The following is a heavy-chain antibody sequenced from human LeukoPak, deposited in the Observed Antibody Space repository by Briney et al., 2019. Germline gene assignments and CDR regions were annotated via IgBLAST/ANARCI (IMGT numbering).Heavy chain of an antibody. Sequence: PGGSLRLSCAASGFTFSSYAMSWVRQAPGKGLEWVSAISGSGGSTYYADSVKGRFTISRDNSKNTLYLQMNSLRAEDTAVYYCAKSAIHDYSNYLGFDPWGQGTLVTVSS. J-gene: IGHJ5*02. CDR1: GFTFSSYA. CDR3: AKSAIHDYSNYLGFDP. D-gene: IGHD4-11*01. V-gene: IGHV3-23*01. CDR2: ISGSGGST.